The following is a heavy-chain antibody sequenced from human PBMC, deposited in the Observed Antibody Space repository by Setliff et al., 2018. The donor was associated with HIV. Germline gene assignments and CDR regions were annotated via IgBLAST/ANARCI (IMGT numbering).Heavy chain of an antibody. D-gene: IGHD3-22*01. CDR3: ARRGDSSSYLYAFEI. J-gene: IGHJ3*02. Sequence: TLSLTCTVSGGSISGYHWNWLRQTPGKGLEWIGYIYTSRGTNYNHSLRTRVIISVDTSNQFSLKLSSVTAADTAVYYCARRGDSSSYLYAFEIWGQGTMVTVSS. CDR1: GGSISGYH. V-gene: IGHV4-4*09. CDR2: IYTSRGT.